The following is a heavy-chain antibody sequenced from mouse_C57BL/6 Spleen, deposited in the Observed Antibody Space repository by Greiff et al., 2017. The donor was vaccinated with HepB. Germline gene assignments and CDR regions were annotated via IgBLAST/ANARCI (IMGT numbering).Heavy chain of an antibody. CDR1: GFTFSDYG. Sequence: EVKVVESGGGLVKPGGSLKLSCAASGFTFSDYGMHWVRQAPEKGLEWVAYISSGSSTIYYADTVKGRFTISRDNAKNTLFLQMTSLRSEDTAMYYCAREAYGSSYDFDYWGQGTTLTVSS. D-gene: IGHD1-1*01. V-gene: IGHV5-17*01. CDR3: AREAYGSSYDFDY. CDR2: ISSGSSTI. J-gene: IGHJ2*01.